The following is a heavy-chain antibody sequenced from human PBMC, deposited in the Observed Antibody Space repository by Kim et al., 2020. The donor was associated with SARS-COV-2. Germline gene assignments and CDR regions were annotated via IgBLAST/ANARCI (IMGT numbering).Heavy chain of an antibody. V-gene: IGHV4-39*02. CDR2: IYYSGST. CDR3: ARDGKDSRIVGAHY. CDR1: GGSISSSSYY. Sequence: SETLSLTCTVSGGSISSSSYYWGWIRQPPGKGLEWIGSIYYSGSTYYNPSLKSRVTISVDTSKNQFSLKLSSVTAAYTAVYYCARDGKDSRIVGAHYWGQGTLVTVSS. D-gene: IGHD1-26*01. J-gene: IGHJ4*02.